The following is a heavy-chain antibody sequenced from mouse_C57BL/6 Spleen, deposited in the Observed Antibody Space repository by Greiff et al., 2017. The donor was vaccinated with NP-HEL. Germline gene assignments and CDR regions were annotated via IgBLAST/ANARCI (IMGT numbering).Heavy chain of an antibody. D-gene: IGHD2-1*01. CDR3: ARRGEIYYGNYEGAMDY. CDR2: LNPNYGTT. CDR1: GYSFTDYN. Sequence: EVKLMESGPELVKPGASVKISCKASGYSFTDYNMNWVKQSNGKSLEWIGVLNPNYGTTSYNQKFKGKATLPVDQSSSTAYMQLNSLTSEDSAVYYCARRGEIYYGNYEGAMDYWGQGTSVTVSS. J-gene: IGHJ4*01. V-gene: IGHV1-39*01.